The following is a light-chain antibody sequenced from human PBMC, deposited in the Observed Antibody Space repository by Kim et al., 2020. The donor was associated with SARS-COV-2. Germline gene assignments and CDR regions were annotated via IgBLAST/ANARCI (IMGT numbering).Light chain of an antibody. V-gene: IGKV1-17*01. CDR2: GAS. CDR1: QDIRND. J-gene: IGKJ5*01. Sequence: SASVGDRRTITCRASQDIRNDLGWYQQNPGRAPKRLIYGASSLQSGVPSRFSGSGSGTEFTLTISSLQPEDFATYFCLQHNSYPITFGQGTRLEI. CDR3: LQHNSYPIT.